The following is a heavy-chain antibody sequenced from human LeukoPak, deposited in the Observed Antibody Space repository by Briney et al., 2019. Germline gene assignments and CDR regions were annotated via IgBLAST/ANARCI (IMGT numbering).Heavy chain of an antibody. V-gene: IGHV3-7*01. CDR1: GFTFSSYW. CDR3: ARVTAFSGCSSTSCYESPVGYYYYGMDV. J-gene: IGHJ6*02. Sequence: QTGGSLRLSCAASGFTFSSYWMSWVRQAPGEGLEWVANIKQDGSEKYYVDSVKGRFTISRDNAKNSLYLQMNSLRAEDTAVYYCARVTAFSGCSSTSCYESPVGYYYYGMDVWGQGTTVAVSS. D-gene: IGHD2-2*01. CDR2: IKQDGSEK.